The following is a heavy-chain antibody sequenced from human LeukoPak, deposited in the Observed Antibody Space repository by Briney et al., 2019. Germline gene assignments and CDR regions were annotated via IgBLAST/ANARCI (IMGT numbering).Heavy chain of an antibody. CDR1: GFTFSSYG. V-gene: IGHV3-23*01. D-gene: IGHD3-10*01. CDR2: ISGSGGST. Sequence: GGSLRLSCAASGFTFSSYGMSWVRQAPGKGLEWVSAISGSGGSTYYADSVKGRFTISRDNSKNTLYLQMNSLRAEDTAVYYCAKDGGLLWFGELPRTFYYMDVWGKGTTVTVSS. J-gene: IGHJ6*03. CDR3: AKDGGLLWFGELPRTFYYMDV.